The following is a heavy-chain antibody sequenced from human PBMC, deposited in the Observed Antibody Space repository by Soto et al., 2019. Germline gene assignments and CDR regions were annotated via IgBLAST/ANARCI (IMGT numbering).Heavy chain of an antibody. V-gene: IGHV3-30-3*01. Sequence: PGGSLRLSCAASGFTFSSYAMHWVRQAPGKGLEWVAVISYDGSNKYYADSVKGRFTISRDNSKNTLYLQMNSLRAEDTAVYYCAREGDSSGYCFDYWGQGTLVTVSS. CDR3: AREGDSSGYCFDY. CDR1: GFTFSSYA. D-gene: IGHD3-22*01. CDR2: ISYDGSNK. J-gene: IGHJ4*02.